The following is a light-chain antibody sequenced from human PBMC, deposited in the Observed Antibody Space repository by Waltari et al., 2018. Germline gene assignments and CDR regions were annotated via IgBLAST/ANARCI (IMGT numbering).Light chain of an antibody. CDR3: QQYDNWPPIT. Sequence: EIVMTQSPATLSMSPGERATPSRRNSQNVKNNLAGYQQKPGQAPRILIYGASTSATGIPARFSGSGSGTEFTLTISSVQSEDFAVYYYQQYDNWPPITFGQGTRLEIK. V-gene: IGKV3-15*01. CDR2: GAS. J-gene: IGKJ5*01. CDR1: QNVKNN.